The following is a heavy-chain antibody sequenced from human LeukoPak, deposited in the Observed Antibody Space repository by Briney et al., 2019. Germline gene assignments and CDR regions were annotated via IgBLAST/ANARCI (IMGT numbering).Heavy chain of an antibody. D-gene: IGHD6-19*01. J-gene: IGHJ3*02. Sequence: SGPALVKPTQTLTLTCTFSGFSLSTSGMCVSWIRQPPGKALEWLARIDWDDNKYYSTSLKTRLTISKDTSKNQVVLTMTNMDPVDTATYYCARSIAVAATSDAFDIWGQGTMVTVSS. CDR2: IDWDDNK. CDR1: GFSLSTSGMC. V-gene: IGHV2-70*11. CDR3: ARSIAVAATSDAFDI.